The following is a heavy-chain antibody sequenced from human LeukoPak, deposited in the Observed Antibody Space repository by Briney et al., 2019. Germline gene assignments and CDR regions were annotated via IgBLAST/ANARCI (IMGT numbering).Heavy chain of an antibody. Sequence: SETLSLTCTVSGGSINSHYWSWIRQPPGKGLEWIGHVFYTGSSNYNPSLKSRVTISLDRSKKQFSLRLTSVTAADTAVYYCARAGAWQIDPWGQGTLVTVSS. CDR1: GGSINSHY. V-gene: IGHV4-59*11. D-gene: IGHD3-10*01. CDR3: ARAGAWQIDP. CDR2: VFYTGSS. J-gene: IGHJ5*02.